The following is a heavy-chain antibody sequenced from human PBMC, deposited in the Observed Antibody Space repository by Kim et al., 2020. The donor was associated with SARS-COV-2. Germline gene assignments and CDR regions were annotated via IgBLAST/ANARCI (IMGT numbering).Heavy chain of an antibody. Sequence: GGSLRLSCTASGFTFSSFGMNWVRHTAGKGLEWVAYISADTGTTDYVDSVKGRFTISRDNAKNSIYLQMNSLRGEDTAIYYCARQFGYWGQGTLVTVSS. V-gene: IGHV3-48*01. D-gene: IGHD3-16*01. J-gene: IGHJ4*02. CDR3: ARQFGY. CDR1: GFTFSSFG. CDR2: ISADTGTT.